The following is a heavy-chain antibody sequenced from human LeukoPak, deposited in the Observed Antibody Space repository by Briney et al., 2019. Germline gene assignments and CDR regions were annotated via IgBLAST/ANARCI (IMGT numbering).Heavy chain of an antibody. CDR2: INHSGST. J-gene: IGHJ4*02. Sequence: SGTLSLTCAVSSGSISSCTWWSWIRQPPGKGLEWIGEINHSGSTHYTPSLKSRVTILVDTSDNQFSLKMISVTAADAAVYYCALGYNDIWELWGRGTLVTVSS. CDR3: ALGYNDIWEL. CDR1: SGSISSCTW. V-gene: IGHV4-4*02. D-gene: IGHD5-24*01.